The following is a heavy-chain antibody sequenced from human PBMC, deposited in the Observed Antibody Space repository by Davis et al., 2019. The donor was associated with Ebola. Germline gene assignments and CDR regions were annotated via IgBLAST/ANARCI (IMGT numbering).Heavy chain of an antibody. V-gene: IGHV4-34*01. CDR3: ARVNFCIGGSCYSHDH. D-gene: IGHD2-15*01. Sequence: MPSDPLSPTCAVVGGSFSAYYWSWIRQPPGKGLEWIGEIYRTGDTNYNPSLKSRVTISVDTSKHQFSLRLNSVTAADTAVYYCARVNFCIGGSCYSHDHWGQGTLVTVSS. CDR2: IYRTGDT. CDR1: GGSFSAYY. J-gene: IGHJ5*02.